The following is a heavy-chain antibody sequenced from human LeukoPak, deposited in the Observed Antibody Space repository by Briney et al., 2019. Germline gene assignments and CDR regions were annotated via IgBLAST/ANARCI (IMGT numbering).Heavy chain of an antibody. V-gene: IGHV3-23*01. CDR3: ARRLPVAGTRPFDY. J-gene: IGHJ4*02. CDR1: GFTFSSYA. D-gene: IGHD6-19*01. CDR2: ISGSGGST. Sequence: GGSLRLSCAASGFTFSSYAMSWVRQAPGKGLEWVSAISGSGGSTYYADSVKGRFTISRDNSKNTLYLQMNSLGAEDTAVYYCARRLPVAGTRPFDYWGQGTLVTVSS.